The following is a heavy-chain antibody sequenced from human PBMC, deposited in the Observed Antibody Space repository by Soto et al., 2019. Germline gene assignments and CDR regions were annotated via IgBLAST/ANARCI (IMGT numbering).Heavy chain of an antibody. J-gene: IGHJ4*02. V-gene: IGHV3-21*01. CDR3: ARGSIVATSLTPFDF. CDR1: GFTFSSYS. D-gene: IGHD5-12*01. Sequence: EVQLVESGGGLVKPGGSLRLSCAASGFTFSSYSMNWVRQAPGKGLEWVSSISASSSYIYYADSVKGRFTVSRDNAKNSLYLQINSLRDEDTAVYYCARGSIVATSLTPFDFWGQGTWSSSPQ. CDR2: ISASSSYI.